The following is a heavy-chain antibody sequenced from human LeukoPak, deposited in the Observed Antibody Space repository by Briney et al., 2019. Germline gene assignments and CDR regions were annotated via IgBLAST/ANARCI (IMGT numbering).Heavy chain of an antibody. D-gene: IGHD3-10*01. V-gene: IGHV1-2*02. J-gene: IGHJ4*02. CDR3: ARGSYGSGEPFDY. CDR2: INPNSGGT. Sequence: ASVKVSCKASGYTFTGYYMHWVRQAPGQGLEWMGWINPNSGGTNYAQKFQGRVTMTRDTSISTAYMELSRLRSDDTAVYYCARGSYGSGEPFDYWGQGTLVTVSS. CDR1: GYTFTGYY.